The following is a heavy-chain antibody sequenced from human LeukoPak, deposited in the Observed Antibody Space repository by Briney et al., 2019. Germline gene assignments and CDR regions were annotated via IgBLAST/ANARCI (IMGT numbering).Heavy chain of an antibody. Sequence: GGSLRLSCAASGFTFNNYWMTWVRQAPGKGLEWVSNITHDGRDKHYVDSVKGRFAISRDNANNSVHLQMNSLRAEDTAVYFCARTYSARGYFFGVAYWSQGT. J-gene: IGHJ4*02. CDR3: ARTYSARGYFFGVAY. CDR2: ITHDGRDK. D-gene: IGHD3-22*01. CDR1: GFTFNNYW. V-gene: IGHV3-7*01.